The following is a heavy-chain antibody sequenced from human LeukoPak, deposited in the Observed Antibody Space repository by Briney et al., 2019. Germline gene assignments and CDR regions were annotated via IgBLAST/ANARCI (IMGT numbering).Heavy chain of an antibody. CDR3: ARVESSPPDY. CDR1: GYSFTNYW. D-gene: IGHD6-6*01. Sequence: GESLKISCKGSGYSFTNYWIGWVRQMPGKGLEWMGIIYPGDSDTRYSPSFQGQVTISADKSISAAYLQWGSLRASDTAMYYCARVESSPPDYWGQGTLVTVSS. CDR2: IYPGDSDT. J-gene: IGHJ4*02. V-gene: IGHV5-51*01.